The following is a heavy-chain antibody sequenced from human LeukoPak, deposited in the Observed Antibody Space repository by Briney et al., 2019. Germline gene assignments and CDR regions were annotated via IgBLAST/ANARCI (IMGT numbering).Heavy chain of an antibody. D-gene: IGHD3-22*01. CDR1: GGSISSYY. Sequence: SETLSLTCTVSGGSISSYYWSWIRQPPGKGLEWIGYIYYSGSTNYNPSLKSRVTISVGTSKNQFSLKLSSVTAADTAVYYCARHRRHYYDGSAFDIWGQGTMVTVSS. J-gene: IGHJ3*02. V-gene: IGHV4-59*08. CDR3: ARHRRHYYDGSAFDI. CDR2: IYYSGST.